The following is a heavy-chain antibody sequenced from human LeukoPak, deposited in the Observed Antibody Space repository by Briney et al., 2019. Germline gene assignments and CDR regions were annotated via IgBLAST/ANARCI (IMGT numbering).Heavy chain of an antibody. Sequence: ASVRVSCQTSGYNFKTHAVSWVRQAPGQGLEWMGWINPNSGGTNYAQKFQGRVTMTRDTSISTAYMELSRLRSDDTAVHYCARDLGYCSSTSCYSRYYYYYGMDVWGQGTTVTVSS. CDR1: GYNFKTHA. CDR2: INPNSGGT. V-gene: IGHV1-2*02. D-gene: IGHD2-2*02. CDR3: ARDLGYCSSTSCYSRYYYYYGMDV. J-gene: IGHJ6*02.